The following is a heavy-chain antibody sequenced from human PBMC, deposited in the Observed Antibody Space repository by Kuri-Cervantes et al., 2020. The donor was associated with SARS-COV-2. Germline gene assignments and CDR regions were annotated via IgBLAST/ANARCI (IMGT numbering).Heavy chain of an antibody. V-gene: IGHV3-48*02. CDR3: ARGGLGCSSTSCYFGFGYYGMDV. Sequence: GGSLRLSCAASGFTFSSYSMNWVRQAPGKGLEWVSYISSSSSTIYYADSVKGRFTISRDNAKNSLYLQMNSLRDEDTAVYYCARGGLGCSSTSCYFGFGYYGMDVWGQGTTVTVSS. CDR2: ISSSSSTI. D-gene: IGHD2-2*01. CDR1: GFTFSSYS. J-gene: IGHJ6*02.